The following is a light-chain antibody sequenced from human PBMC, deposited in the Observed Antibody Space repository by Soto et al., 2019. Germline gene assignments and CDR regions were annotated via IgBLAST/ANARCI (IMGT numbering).Light chain of an antibody. J-gene: IGLJ3*02. CDR3: QSYDTSLSFWV. CDR2: DNT. V-gene: IGLV1-40*01. Sequence: QSVLTQPPSVSGAPRQRVTISCTGSNSNIGAGYDVHWYQQLPGTAPRLLIFDNTNRPSGVRDRFYGSKSGSAASLAITGLQAEDEADYYCQSYDTSLSFWVFGGGTKLTVL. CDR1: NSNIGAGYD.